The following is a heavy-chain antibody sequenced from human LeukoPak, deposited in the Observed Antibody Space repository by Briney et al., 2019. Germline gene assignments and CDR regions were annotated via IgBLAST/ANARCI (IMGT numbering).Heavy chain of an antibody. CDR1: GGSISSYY. CDR2: SYYNGDT. V-gene: IGHV4-59*01. J-gene: IGHJ4*02. CDR3: ARDSVGEPTEAVFDY. D-gene: IGHD3-10*01. Sequence: SETLSHTCTVSGGSISSYYWSWIRQPPGKGQEWIGYSYYNGDTNYNPSLKSRVIISIDTSSNQFSLRLNSMTAADTAVYYCARDSVGEPTEAVFDYWGQGTLGTVSS.